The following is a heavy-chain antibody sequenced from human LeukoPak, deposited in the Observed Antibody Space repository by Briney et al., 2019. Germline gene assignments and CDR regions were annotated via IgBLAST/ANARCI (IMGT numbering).Heavy chain of an antibody. J-gene: IGHJ4*02. CDR3: ARHPLRGGFDH. V-gene: IGHV4-59*08. D-gene: IGHD3-16*01. CDR1: GGFINNYY. CDR2: VYETGDR. Sequence: SETLSLTCTVSGGFINNYYWSWIRQPPGKGLEWIAYVYETGDRGYNPSLKSRVTISVDTSKNQFSLKLNSVTAADTAVYYCARHPLRGGFDHWGLGTLVAVSS.